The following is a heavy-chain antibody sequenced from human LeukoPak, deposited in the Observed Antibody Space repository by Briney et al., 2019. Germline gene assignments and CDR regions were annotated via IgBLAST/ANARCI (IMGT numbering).Heavy chain of an antibody. D-gene: IGHD7-27*01. CDR3: ARESITGDRDFDY. Sequence: GGSLRLSCAASGFTFSSYSMNWVRQAPGRGLEWLSYISSGSRTIYYADSVKGRFTIPRDNAKNSLYFQMNSLRVDDTAVYYCARESITGDRDFDYWGQGTLITVSS. J-gene: IGHJ4*02. V-gene: IGHV3-48*01. CDR2: ISSGSRTI. CDR1: GFTFSSYS.